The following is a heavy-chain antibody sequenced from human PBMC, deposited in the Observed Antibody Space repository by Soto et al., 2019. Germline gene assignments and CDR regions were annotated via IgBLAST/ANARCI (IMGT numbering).Heavy chain of an antibody. V-gene: IGHV1-18*01. CDR1: GYTFTSYA. CDR2: ISAYTGNS. CDR3: AVDSSGYFVSGGSPVNEDFQD. J-gene: IGHJ1*01. D-gene: IGHD3-22*01. Sequence: QVQLVQSGAEVKEPGASVKVSCKASGYTFTSYAINWVRQAPGQGLEWMGWISAYTGNSNYTQNLQGRVTMTADTSTSTAYMELRSLRSDDTAVYYCAVDSSGYFVSGGSPVNEDFQDWGQGTLVTVSS.